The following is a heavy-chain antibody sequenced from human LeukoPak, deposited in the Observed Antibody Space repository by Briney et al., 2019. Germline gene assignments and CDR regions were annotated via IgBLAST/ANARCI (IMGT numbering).Heavy chain of an antibody. D-gene: IGHD1-26*01. J-gene: IGHJ5*02. CDR3: ARLPIVGLIRNWFDP. V-gene: IGHV5-51*01. Sequence: GESLKISCKGSGYNFTSYWIGWVRQMPGKGLECMGIIYPGDSNTRYSPSFEGQVTMSADKSISTAYLQWSSLKASDTAMYYCARLPIVGLIRNWFDPWGQGTLVTVSS. CDR1: GYNFTSYW. CDR2: IYPGDSNT.